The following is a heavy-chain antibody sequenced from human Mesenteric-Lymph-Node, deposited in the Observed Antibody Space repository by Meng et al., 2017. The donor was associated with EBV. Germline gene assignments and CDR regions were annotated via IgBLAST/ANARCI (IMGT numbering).Heavy chain of an antibody. CDR1: GYTFTSYP. V-gene: IGHV1-3*04. Sequence: QVHLLQSGAEVKKPGAAVKVACTASGYTFTSYPLHWVRQAPGQGPEWMGWINTGNGNAKYSQKFQGRLTITGDTSATTVYMELSSLRSEDTAVYYCTRLVATIFDYWGQGALVTVSS. J-gene: IGHJ4*02. D-gene: IGHD5-12*01. CDR2: INTGNGNA. CDR3: TRLVATIFDY.